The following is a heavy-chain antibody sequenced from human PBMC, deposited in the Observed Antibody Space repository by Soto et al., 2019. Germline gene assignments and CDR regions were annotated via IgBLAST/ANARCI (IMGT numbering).Heavy chain of an antibody. CDR2: IIPIFGTA. J-gene: IGHJ6*02. D-gene: IGHD2-15*01. V-gene: IGHV1-69*13. CDR3: ASVETQRYYYGMDV. Sequence: ASVKGSCKASGYTCVRYAMSGVRQAPGQGLEWMGGIIPIFGTADYAQKFQGRVTITADESTSTAYMELSSLRSEDTAVYYCASVETQRYYYGMDVWGQGTTVTVSS. CDR1: GYTCVRYA.